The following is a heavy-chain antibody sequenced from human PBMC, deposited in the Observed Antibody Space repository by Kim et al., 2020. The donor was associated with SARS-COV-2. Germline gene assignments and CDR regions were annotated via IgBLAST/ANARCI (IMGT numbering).Heavy chain of an antibody. Sequence: TKYSRKFQGRVTITRDTSASTAYMELSSLRSEDTAVYYCARDSAGSGYVDWGQGTLVTVSS. D-gene: IGHD5-12*01. CDR3: ARDSAGSGYVD. V-gene: IGHV1-3*01. J-gene: IGHJ4*02. CDR2: T.